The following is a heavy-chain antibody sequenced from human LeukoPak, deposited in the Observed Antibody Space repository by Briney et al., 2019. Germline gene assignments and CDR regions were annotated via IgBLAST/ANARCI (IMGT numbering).Heavy chain of an antibody. D-gene: IGHD1-26*01. J-gene: IGHJ4*02. V-gene: IGHV4-30-4*08. CDR1: GGSISSGDYY. CDR3: ARDSRLWFGGSYAFDY. Sequence: PSETMSLTCTVSGGSISSGDYYWSWIRQPPGKGLEWIGYIYYSGSTYYNPSLKRRVTISVDTSKNQFSLKLSSVTAADTAVYYCARDSRLWFGGSYAFDYWGQGTLVTVSS. CDR2: IYYSGST.